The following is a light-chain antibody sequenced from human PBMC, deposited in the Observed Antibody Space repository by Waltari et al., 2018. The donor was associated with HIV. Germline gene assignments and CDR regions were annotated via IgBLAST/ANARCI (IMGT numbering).Light chain of an antibody. CDR3: MQSIELPYT. CDR1: QSLFHSNGPAY. Sequence: IVMSQTPLPLSLAPGRQDSTSCKSSQSLFHSNGPAYLYWHHQKPGRPPQLLMDEVSSRFSRVPERFAGSGSGTDFTLKINRVEAEDVGDYYCMQSIELPYTFGQGTKLEIK. V-gene: IGKV2D-29*01. CDR2: EVS. J-gene: IGKJ2*01.